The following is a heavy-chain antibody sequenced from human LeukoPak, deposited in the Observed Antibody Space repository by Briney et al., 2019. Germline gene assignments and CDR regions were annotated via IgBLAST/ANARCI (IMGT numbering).Heavy chain of an antibody. J-gene: IGHJ4*02. CDR1: GYTFTSYY. CDR2: INPSGGST. CDR3: ARNYYDSSGYYDY. D-gene: IGHD3-22*01. V-gene: IGHV1-46*01. Sequence: GASVKVSCKASGYTFTSYYMHWVRQAPGQGLEWMGIINPSGGSTRYAQKFQGRVTITADESTSTAYMELSSLRSEDTAVYYCARNYYDSSGYYDYWGQGTLVTVSS.